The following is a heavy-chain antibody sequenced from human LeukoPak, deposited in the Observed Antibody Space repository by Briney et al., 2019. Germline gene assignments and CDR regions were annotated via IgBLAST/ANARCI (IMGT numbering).Heavy chain of an antibody. J-gene: IGHJ4*02. V-gene: IGHV4-39*07. CDR3: ARDYNFWSGYRDY. CDR2: IYYSGST. CDR1: GGSISSSSYY. Sequence: SETLSLTCTVSGGSISSSSYYWGWIRQPPGKGLEWIGSIYYSGSTYYNPSLKSRVTISVDTSKNQFSLKLSSVTAADTAVHYCARDYNFWSGYRDYWGQGTLVTVSP. D-gene: IGHD3-3*01.